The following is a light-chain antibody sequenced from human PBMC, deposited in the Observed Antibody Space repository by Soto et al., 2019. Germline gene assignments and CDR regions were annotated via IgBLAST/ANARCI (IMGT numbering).Light chain of an antibody. Sequence: EIVLTQSPGTLSLSPGERATLSCRASQSVSSSYLAWYKQKPGQAPRLLIYGASSRATGIPDRFSGSGSGTDFTLTISGLEPEDFAVYYCQQYGSSPRTFGQGTKLEIK. V-gene: IGKV3-20*01. CDR1: QSVSSSY. CDR2: GAS. J-gene: IGKJ2*01. CDR3: QQYGSSPRT.